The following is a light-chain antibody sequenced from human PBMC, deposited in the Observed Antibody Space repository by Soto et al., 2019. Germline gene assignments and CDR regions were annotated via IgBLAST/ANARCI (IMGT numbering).Light chain of an antibody. CDR1: QSVSSY. CDR3: HQRSSWPRGT. J-gene: IGKJ1*01. V-gene: IGKV3-11*01. Sequence: EIVLTQSPATLSLSLGESATLSCRASQSVSSYLAWYQQKPGQGPRLLIYDASNRATGVSARFSGSGYGTDFTLTISSPEPDDFAVYYCHQRSSWPRGTYGQGTKVEIK. CDR2: DAS.